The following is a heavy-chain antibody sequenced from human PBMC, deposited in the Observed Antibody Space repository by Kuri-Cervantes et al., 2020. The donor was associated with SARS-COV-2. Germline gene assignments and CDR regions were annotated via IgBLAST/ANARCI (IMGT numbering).Heavy chain of an antibody. J-gene: IGHJ6*02. CDR3: ARLEGGYYYYYGMDV. CDR2: IWYDGSNK. D-gene: IGHD1-1*01. Sequence: GGSLRLSCAASGFTFSSYGMHWVRQAPGKGLEWVAVIWYDGSNKYYADSAKGRFTISRDNSKNTLYLQMNSLRAEDTAVYYCARLEGGYYYYYGMDVWGQGTTITFSS. CDR1: GFTFSSYG. V-gene: IGHV3-33*08.